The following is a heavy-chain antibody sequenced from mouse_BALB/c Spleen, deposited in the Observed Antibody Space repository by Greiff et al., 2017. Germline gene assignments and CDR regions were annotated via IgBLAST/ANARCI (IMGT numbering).Heavy chain of an antibody. Sequence: VQLQQSGAELAKPGASVKMSCKASGYTFTSYWMHWVKQRPGQGLEWIGYINPSTGYTEYNQKFKDKATLTADKSSSTAYMQLSSLTSEDSAVYYCARSEYYGNYYAMDYWGQGTSVTVSS. V-gene: IGHV1-7*01. CDR2: INPSTGYT. CDR3: ARSEYYGNYYAMDY. D-gene: IGHD2-1*01. J-gene: IGHJ4*01. CDR1: GYTFTSYW.